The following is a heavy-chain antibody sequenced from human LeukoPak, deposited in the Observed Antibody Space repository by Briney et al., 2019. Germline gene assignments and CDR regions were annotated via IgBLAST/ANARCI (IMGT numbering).Heavy chain of an antibody. CDR2: IGGSGDRT. CDR3: AKDRTQQPYGIFDY. D-gene: IGHD6-13*01. Sequence: GGSLRLSCAASGFTFNSYAMTWVRQDPGKGLEWVAAIGGSGDRTYYADSVKGRFTISRDNSKNTLYLQMNSLRAEDTAVYYCAKDRTQQPYGIFDYWGQGTLVTVSS. J-gene: IGHJ4*02. CDR1: GFTFNSYA. V-gene: IGHV3-23*01.